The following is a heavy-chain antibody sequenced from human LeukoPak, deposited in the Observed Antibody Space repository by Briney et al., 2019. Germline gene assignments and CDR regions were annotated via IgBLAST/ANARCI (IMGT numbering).Heavy chain of an antibody. V-gene: IGHV3-48*03. CDR3: VVGWFGGEHF. D-gene: IGHD3-16*01. CDR2: ISSSGSTI. CDR1: GFTFSSYE. J-gene: IGHJ4*02. Sequence: GGSLRLSCAASGFTFSSYEMNWVRQAPGKGLEWVSYISSSGSTIFYADSVKGRFTISRDNAKNSLYIQMNSLRAEDTAVCYCVVGWFGGEHFWGQGTLVTVSS.